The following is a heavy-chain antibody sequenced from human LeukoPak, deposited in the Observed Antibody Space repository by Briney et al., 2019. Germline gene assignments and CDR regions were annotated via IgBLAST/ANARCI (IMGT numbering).Heavy chain of an antibody. CDR1: GGSISSSSYY. CDR2: IYYSGST. Sequence: SETLSLTCTVSGGSISSSSYYWGWIRQPPGKGLEWIGSIYYSGSTYYNPSLKSRVTISVDTSKNQFSLKLSSVTAADTAVYYCARHSDDILTGYLPFYYFDYWGQGTPVTVSS. CDR3: ARHSDDILTGYLPFYYFDY. J-gene: IGHJ4*02. V-gene: IGHV4-39*01. D-gene: IGHD3-9*01.